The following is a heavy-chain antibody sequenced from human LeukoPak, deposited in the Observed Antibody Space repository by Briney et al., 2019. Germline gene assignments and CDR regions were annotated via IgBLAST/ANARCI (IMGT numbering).Heavy chain of an antibody. V-gene: IGHV3-23*01. CDR2: ISGSGGST. CDR3: AKVLDFWSGYYKGSIFDY. Sequence: PGGSLRLSCAASGFTFSSYAMSWVRQAPGKGLEWVSGISGSGGSTYYADSVKGRFTISRDNSKNTLYLQMNSLRAEDTAVYYCAKVLDFWSGYYKGSIFDYWGQGTLVTVSS. J-gene: IGHJ4*02. CDR1: GFTFSSYA. D-gene: IGHD3-3*01.